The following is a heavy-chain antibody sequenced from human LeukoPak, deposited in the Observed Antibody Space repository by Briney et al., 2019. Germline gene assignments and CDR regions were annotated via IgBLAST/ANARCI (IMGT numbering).Heavy chain of an antibody. V-gene: IGHV3-66*01. D-gene: IGHD2-21*02. CDR1: GFTVSSNY. CDR3: ARDGCGGDCYLADY. CDR2: IYSGGST. Sequence: GGSLRLSCAASGFTVSSNYMSWVRQAPGKGLEWVSVIYSGGSTYYADSVKGRFTISRDNAKNTLYLQMNSLRAEDTAVYYCARDGCGGDCYLADYWGQGTLVTVSS. J-gene: IGHJ4*02.